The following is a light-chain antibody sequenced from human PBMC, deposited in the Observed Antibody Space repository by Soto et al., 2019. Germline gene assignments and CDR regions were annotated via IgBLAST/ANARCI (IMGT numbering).Light chain of an antibody. CDR3: SSYTSSSTLVV. CDR2: DVS. Sequence: QSALTQPASVSGSPGQSITISCTGTSRDVGSYNYVSWYQQHPGKAPKLMIYDVSNRPSGVSNRFSGSKSGNTASLTISGLQAEDEADYYCSSYTSSSTLVVFVTGTKLTVL. CDR1: SRDVGSYNY. V-gene: IGLV2-14*01. J-gene: IGLJ1*01.